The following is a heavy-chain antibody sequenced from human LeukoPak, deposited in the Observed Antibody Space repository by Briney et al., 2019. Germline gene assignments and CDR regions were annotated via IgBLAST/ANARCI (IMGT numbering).Heavy chain of an antibody. Sequence: GGSLRLSCAASGFTFSSYAMSWVRQAPGKGLEWVSAISGSGGSTYYADSVKGRFTISRDNSKNTLYLQMNSLRAEDTAVYYCAKDRGSSGWYVFHWFDPWGQGTLVTVSS. V-gene: IGHV3-23*01. CDR2: ISGSGGST. J-gene: IGHJ5*02. D-gene: IGHD6-19*01. CDR3: AKDRGSSGWYVFHWFDP. CDR1: GFTFSSYA.